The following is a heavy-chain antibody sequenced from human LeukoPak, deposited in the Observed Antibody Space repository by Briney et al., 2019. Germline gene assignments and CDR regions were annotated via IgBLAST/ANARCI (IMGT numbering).Heavy chain of an antibody. D-gene: IGHD2-15*01. CDR3: AREGDIVVVVAATTPDGGYFDY. J-gene: IGHJ4*02. CDR1: GFTFSSYA. Sequence: GGSLRLSCAASGFTFSSYAMHWVRQAPGKGLEWVAVISYDGSNKYYADSVKGRFTISRDNSKNALYLQMNSLRAEDTAVYYCAREGDIVVVVAATTPDGGYFDYWGQGTLVTVSS. V-gene: IGHV3-30-3*01. CDR2: ISYDGSNK.